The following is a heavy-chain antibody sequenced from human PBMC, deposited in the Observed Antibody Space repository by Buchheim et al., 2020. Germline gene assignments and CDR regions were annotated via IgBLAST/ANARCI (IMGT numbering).Heavy chain of an antibody. V-gene: IGHV4-34*01. J-gene: IGHJ6*02. CDR3: ARGRARPYYGMDV. Sequence: QVQLQQWGAGLLKPSETLSLTCAVYGGSFSGYYWSWIRQPPGKGLEWIGEINHSGSTNYNPSLKSRVTISVDTSKNQFSLKLSSVTAADTAVYYCARGRARPYYGMDVWGQGTT. CDR1: GGSFSGYY. CDR2: INHSGST.